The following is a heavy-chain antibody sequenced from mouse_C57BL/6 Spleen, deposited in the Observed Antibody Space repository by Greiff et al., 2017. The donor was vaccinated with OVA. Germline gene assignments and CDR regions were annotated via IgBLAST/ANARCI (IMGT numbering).Heavy chain of an antibody. Sequence: VKLQESGAELVKPGASVKLSCKASGYTFTEYTIHWVKQRSGQGLEWIGWFYPGSGSIKYNEKFKDKATLTADNSSSTVYMELSRVTSEDSAVYFCVRHEDRLGYYGSRSYAMDYWGQGTSVTVSS. J-gene: IGHJ4*01. CDR1: GYTFTEYT. CDR2: FYPGSGSI. V-gene: IGHV1-62-2*01. CDR3: VRHEDRLGYYGSRSYAMDY. D-gene: IGHD1-1*01.